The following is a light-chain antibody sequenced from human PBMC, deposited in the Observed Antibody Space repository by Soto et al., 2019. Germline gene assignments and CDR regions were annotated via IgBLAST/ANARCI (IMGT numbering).Light chain of an antibody. Sequence: QSALTQPPSASGSPGQSVTISCTGSSSDVGHSNFVSWYQQHPGKGPKLIIYEVSKRPSGVPDRFSGSKSGNTASLSVSGLQDEDEADYFSNAQADNGKHVFGPGTKLTVL. V-gene: IGLV2-8*01. J-gene: IGLJ1*01. CDR1: SSDVGHSNF. CDR3: NAQADNGKHV. CDR2: EVS.